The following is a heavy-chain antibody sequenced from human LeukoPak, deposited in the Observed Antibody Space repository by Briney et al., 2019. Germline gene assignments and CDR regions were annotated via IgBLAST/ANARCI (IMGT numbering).Heavy chain of an antibody. CDR2: ISGSGGST. D-gene: IGHD4-17*01. V-gene: IGHV3-23*01. CDR1: RFSFSSYD. CDR3: AKVSNGDYEDYYYYCMDV. Sequence: GGTLRLSCAASRFSFSSYDMNWVRQAPGKGLEWLSAISGSGGSTYYADSVKGRLTISRDNSKNTLYLQMNSLRAEDTAVYYCAKVSNGDYEDYYYYCMDVWGKGTTVTVSS. J-gene: IGHJ6*03.